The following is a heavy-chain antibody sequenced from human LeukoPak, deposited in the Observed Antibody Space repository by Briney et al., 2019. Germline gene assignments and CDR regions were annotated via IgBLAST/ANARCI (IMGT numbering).Heavy chain of an antibody. J-gene: IGHJ6*04. D-gene: IGHD3-10*01. Sequence: SETLSLTCAVYGGSFSGYYWSWIRQPPGKGLEWIGEITHSGSTNYNPSLKSRVTISVDTSKNQFSLKLSSVTAADTAVYYCARLRITMVRGAKGYGMDVWGKGTTVTVSS. CDR2: ITHSGST. CDR3: ARLRITMVRGAKGYGMDV. CDR1: GGSFSGYY. V-gene: IGHV4-34*01.